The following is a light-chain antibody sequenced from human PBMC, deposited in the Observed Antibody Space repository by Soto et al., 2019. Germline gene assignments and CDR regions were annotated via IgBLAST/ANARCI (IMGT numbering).Light chain of an antibody. CDR1: SSNIGNNY. J-gene: IGLJ2*01. Sequence: QSVLTQSPSVSAAPGQQVTISCSGSSSNIGNNYVSWYQQLPGTAPKLLIYDNNKRPSGIPDRFSGSKSGTSGTLDITGLQTGGEADYYCATWDGSLPGEVFGGGTKLTVL. V-gene: IGLV1-51*01. CDR3: ATWDGSLPGEV. CDR2: DNN.